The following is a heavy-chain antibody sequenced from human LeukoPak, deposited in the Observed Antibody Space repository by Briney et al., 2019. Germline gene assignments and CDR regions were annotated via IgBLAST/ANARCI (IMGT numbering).Heavy chain of an antibody. CDR1: GASVSSTSYY. J-gene: IGHJ4*02. D-gene: IGHD6-13*01. V-gene: IGHV4-61*01. CDR3: ARVAASGTGPDY. CDR2: LSYNMHS. Sequence: SETLSLTCTVSGASVSSTSYYWSWIRQPPGKGLEWVGILSYNMHSDYNPSLKSRVTISVDTSKNQFSLRLSSVTAADTAIYYCARVAASGTGPDYWGQGTLVTVSS.